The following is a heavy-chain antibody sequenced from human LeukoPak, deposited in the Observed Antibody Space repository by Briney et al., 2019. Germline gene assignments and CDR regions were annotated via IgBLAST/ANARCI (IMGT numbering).Heavy chain of an antibody. CDR1: GGSFSGYY. V-gene: IGHV4-34*01. Sequence: QVQLQQWGAGLLKPSETLSLTCAVYGGSFSGYYWSWIRQPPGQGLEWIGEINHSGSTNYNPSLKSRVTISVDTSKNQFSLKLSSVTAADTAVYYCARHDPKAPSPYNWFDPWGQGTLVTVSS. J-gene: IGHJ5*02. CDR3: ARHDPKAPSPYNWFDP. D-gene: IGHD3-16*01. CDR2: INHSGST.